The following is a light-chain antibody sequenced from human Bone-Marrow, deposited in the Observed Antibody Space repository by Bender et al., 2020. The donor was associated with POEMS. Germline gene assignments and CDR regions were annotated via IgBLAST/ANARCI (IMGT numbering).Light chain of an antibody. CDR1: SSTIGSNY. Sequence: QSVLTQPPSASATPGQRVTIACSGSSSTIGSNYVYWYQQLPGAGPKLLIYKNNQRPSGVSDRFSGSKAGTSASLAISGLRSEDEADYYCAAWDITLGGRGVFGGRTKLTVL. V-gene: IGLV1-47*01. J-gene: IGLJ3*02. CDR2: KNN. CDR3: AAWDITLGGRGV.